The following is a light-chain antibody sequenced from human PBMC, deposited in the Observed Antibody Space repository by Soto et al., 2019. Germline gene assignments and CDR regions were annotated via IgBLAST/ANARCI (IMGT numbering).Light chain of an antibody. CDR3: QQSFVTPRT. CDR1: QTLKSY. J-gene: IGKJ1*01. CDR2: DAT. V-gene: IGKV1-39*01. Sequence: DIQITQSPSSLSASVGDRVTITCRASQTLKSYLNWYQHKPGKAPNLLIHDATTLHTGVPSRFSGSGSGTDFTLTISSLQPEDFATYYCQQSFVTPRTFGQGTKVDI.